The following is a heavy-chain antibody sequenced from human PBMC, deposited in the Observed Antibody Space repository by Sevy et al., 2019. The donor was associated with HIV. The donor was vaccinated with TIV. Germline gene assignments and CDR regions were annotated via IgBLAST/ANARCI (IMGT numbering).Heavy chain of an antibody. CDR3: ARVIWGSSHYDDH. CDR2: ISSSSSDI. V-gene: IGHV3-48*01. Sequence: GGSLRLSCVASGFTFSNYGMNWIRQAPGKGLEWISFISSSSSDIYYADSVKGRFTISRDNVGNSLYLQMNSLSAEDTALYYCARVIWGSSHYDDHWGQGTLVTVSS. J-gene: IGHJ4*02. CDR1: GFTFSNYG. D-gene: IGHD3-16*02.